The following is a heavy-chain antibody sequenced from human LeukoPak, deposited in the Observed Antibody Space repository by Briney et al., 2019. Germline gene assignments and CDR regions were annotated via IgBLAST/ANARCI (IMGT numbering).Heavy chain of an antibody. CDR3: RTDRYGDYGDYIDY. D-gene: IGHD4-17*01. V-gene: IGHV1-2*02. J-gene: IGHJ4*02. Sequence: ASVKVSCKASGYTFTGYYMHWVRQAPGQGLEWIGWINPNSGGANYAQKFQSRVTMTRDTSISTAYMELSRLRSDDTAVYYCRTDRYGDYGDYIDYWGQGTLVTVSS. CDR2: INPNSGGA. CDR1: GYTFTGYY.